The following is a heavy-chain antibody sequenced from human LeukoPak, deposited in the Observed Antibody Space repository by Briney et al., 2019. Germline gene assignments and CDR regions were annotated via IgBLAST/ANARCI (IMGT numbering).Heavy chain of an antibody. CDR2: IYTSGST. V-gene: IGHV4-4*09. D-gene: IGHD5-12*01. J-gene: IGHJ6*03. CDR3: ARLATIAYYYYYMDV. CDR1: GGSISSYY. Sequence: SETLSLTCTVSGGSISSYYWSWIRQPPGKGLEWIGYIYTSGSTNYNPSLKSRVTISVDTSKNQFSLKLSSVTAADTAVYYCARLATIAYYYYYMDVWGKGTTVTASS.